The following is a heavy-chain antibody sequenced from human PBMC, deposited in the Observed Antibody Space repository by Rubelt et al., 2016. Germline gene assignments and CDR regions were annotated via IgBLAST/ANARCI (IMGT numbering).Heavy chain of an antibody. CDR3: ARVQAVDFWSGYYVRPPEYYYYGMDV. CDR1: GFSLSNARMG. Sequence: QVTLKESGPVLVKPTETLTLTCTVSGFSLSNARMGVSWIRQPPGKALEWLAHIFSNDEKYYSTSLKSRLTISKDTSKSQVVLTRTNMDPGDTATYYWARVQAVDFWSGYYVRPPEYYYYGMDVWGQGTTVTVSS. D-gene: IGHD3-3*01. V-gene: IGHV2-26*01. CDR2: IFSNDEK. J-gene: IGHJ6*02.